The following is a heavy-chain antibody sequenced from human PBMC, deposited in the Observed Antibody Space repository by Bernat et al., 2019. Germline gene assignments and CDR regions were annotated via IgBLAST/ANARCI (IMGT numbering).Heavy chain of an antibody. CDR2: IYPGDSDT. CDR1: GYSFTSYW. D-gene: IGHD4-17*01. CDR3: ARGHGAVSSRFDPCAI. V-gene: IGHV5-51*01. Sequence: EVQLVQSGAEVKKPGESLKISCKGSGYSFTSYWIGWVRQMPGKGLGWMGIIYPGDSDTRYSPSFRGQVTISADKAISTAYLQWSSLKASDIAMYCCARGHGAVSSRFDPCAIWGQGTMVTVSS. J-gene: IGHJ3*02.